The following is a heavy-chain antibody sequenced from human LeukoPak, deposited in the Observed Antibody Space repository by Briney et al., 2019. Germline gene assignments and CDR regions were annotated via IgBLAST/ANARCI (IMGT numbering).Heavy chain of an antibody. D-gene: IGHD1-26*01. CDR2: IIPIFGTA. CDR3: AREAYSGSYFGD. CDR1: GGTFSSYA. Sequence: ASVKVSCKASGGTFSSYAISWVRQAPGQGLEWTGGIIPIFGTANYAQKFQGRVTITADESTSTAYMELSSLRSEDTAVYYCAREAYSGSYFGDWGQGTLVTVSS. V-gene: IGHV1-69*13. J-gene: IGHJ4*02.